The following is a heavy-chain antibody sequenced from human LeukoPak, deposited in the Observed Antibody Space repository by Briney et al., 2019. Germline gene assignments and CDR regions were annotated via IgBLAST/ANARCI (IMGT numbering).Heavy chain of an antibody. Sequence: GGSLRLSCAASGFTFSSYGMHWVRQAPGKGLEWVAFIRYDGSNKYYADPVNGRFTICRDSSKNTWYLKMNSLRDEDTAVYYCAKELFESYYYDSSGYLDYWGQGTLVTVSS. J-gene: IGHJ4*02. D-gene: IGHD3-22*01. CDR1: GFTFSSYG. V-gene: IGHV3-30*02. CDR3: AKELFESYYYDSSGYLDY. CDR2: IRYDGSNK.